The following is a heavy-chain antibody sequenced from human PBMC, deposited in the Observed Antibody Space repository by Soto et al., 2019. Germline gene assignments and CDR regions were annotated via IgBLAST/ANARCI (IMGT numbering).Heavy chain of an antibody. D-gene: IGHD6-19*01. CDR2: IYWNDDK. CDR1: GFSLRTSGVG. J-gene: IGHJ5*02. CDR3: AKSGSSGWYGWFDP. V-gene: IGHV2-5*01. Sequence: SGPTLVNPTQMLTLTCIFSGFSLRTSGVGVGWIRQPPGKALEWLGFIYWNDDKRYSPSLKSRLTITKDTSKNQVVLTMTNMDPVDTATYYCAKSGSSGWYGWFDPWGQGTLVTVSS.